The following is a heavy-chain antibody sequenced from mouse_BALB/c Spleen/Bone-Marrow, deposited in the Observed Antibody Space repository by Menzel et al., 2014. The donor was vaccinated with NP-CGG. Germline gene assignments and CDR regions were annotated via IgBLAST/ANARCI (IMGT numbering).Heavy chain of an antibody. Sequence: VQVVESGAELMKPGASVKISCKATGYTFSSYWIEWVKQRPVHGLEWIGEILPGSGSTNYNEKFKGKATFTADTSSNTAYMQLSSLTSEASAVYYWGRGGGRGGYWYFDVWGAGTTVTVSS. V-gene: IGHV1-9*01. J-gene: IGHJ1*01. CDR2: ILPGSGST. CDR3: GRGGGRGGYWYFDV. CDR1: GYTFSSYW.